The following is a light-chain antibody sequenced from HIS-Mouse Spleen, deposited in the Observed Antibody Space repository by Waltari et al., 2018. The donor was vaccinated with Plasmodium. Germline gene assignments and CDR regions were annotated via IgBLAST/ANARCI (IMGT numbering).Light chain of an antibody. V-gene: IGKV3-11*01. J-gene: IGKJ2*01. Sequence: EIVLTQSPAPLSLSPGARATLSCRASQSVSSYLAWYQQKPGQAPRLLIYDASNRATGIPARFSGSGSGTDFTLTISSLEPEDFAVYYCQQRSNWPLYTFGQGTKLEIK. CDR3: QQRSNWPLYT. CDR1: QSVSSY. CDR2: DAS.